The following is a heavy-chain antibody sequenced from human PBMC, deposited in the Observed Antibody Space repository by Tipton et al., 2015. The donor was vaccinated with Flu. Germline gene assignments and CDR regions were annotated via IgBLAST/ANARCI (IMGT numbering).Heavy chain of an antibody. J-gene: IGHJ3*02. CDR2: IYTSGST. Sequence: TLSLTCTVSGGSISSYYWSWIRQPPGKGLEWIGRIYTSGSTNYNPSLKSRVTMSVDTSKNQFSLKLSSVTAADTAVYYCARTYCSSTSCYEPDAFDIWGQGTMVTVSS. D-gene: IGHD2-2*01. CDR1: GGSISSYY. CDR3: ARTYCSSTSCYEPDAFDI. V-gene: IGHV4-4*07.